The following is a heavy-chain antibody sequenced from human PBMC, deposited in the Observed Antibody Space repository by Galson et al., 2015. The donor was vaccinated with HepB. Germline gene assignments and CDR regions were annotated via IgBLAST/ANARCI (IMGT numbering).Heavy chain of an antibody. CDR2: ISGSATST. V-gene: IGHV3-23*01. Sequence: SLRLSCAASGFTFTTYAMSWVRQAPGKGLEWVSGISGSATSTYYADSVKGRFIISRDNSKNTLYLQMNSLRAEDTAVYYCAKPSPYYHDSSGYHYSYGVDVGGQGTTVTASS. CDR3: AKPSPYYHDSSGYHYSYGVDV. CDR1: GFTFTTYA. D-gene: IGHD3-22*01. J-gene: IGHJ6*02.